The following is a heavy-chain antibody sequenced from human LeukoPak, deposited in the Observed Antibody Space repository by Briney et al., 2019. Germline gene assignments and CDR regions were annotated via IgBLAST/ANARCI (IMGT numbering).Heavy chain of an antibody. D-gene: IGHD3-10*01. Sequence: GGSLRLSCAASGFTFSGSAMHWVRQASGKGLEWVGRIRSKANSYATAYAASVKGRFTISRDDSKNTAYMQMNSLKTEDTAVYYGTRRYVGYYGSGSYDFDYWGQGTLVTVSS. CDR1: GFTFSGSA. CDR2: IRSKANSYAT. V-gene: IGHV3-73*01. CDR3: TRRYVGYYGSGSYDFDY. J-gene: IGHJ4*02.